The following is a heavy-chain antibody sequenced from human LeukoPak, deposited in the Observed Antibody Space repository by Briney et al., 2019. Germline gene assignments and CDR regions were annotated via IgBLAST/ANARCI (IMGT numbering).Heavy chain of an antibody. Sequence: PSETLSLTCTVSGGSIRSGDYYWSWSRQTPGKGLEWLGFIYYSGGTYYNPSPKSRVTISVDTSKNQFSLKLSSVTAADTAVYYCARAGADAFDIWGQGTMVTVSS. CDR1: GGSIRSGDYY. CDR3: ARAGADAFDI. CDR2: IYYSGGT. J-gene: IGHJ3*02. V-gene: IGHV4-30-4*02. D-gene: IGHD4/OR15-4a*01.